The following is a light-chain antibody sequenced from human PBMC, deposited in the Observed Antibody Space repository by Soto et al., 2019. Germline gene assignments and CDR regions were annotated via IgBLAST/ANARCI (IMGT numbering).Light chain of an antibody. CDR2: DVF. Sequence: QSALTQPRSVSGSPGHSVTISCFGTSSDIGSYNAVSWYQQHPGKAPKLFIFDVFERPSGVPDRFSGSKSGNSASLTISGLQAEDESDYYCSSFAPSYRVIFGGGTKLTVL. J-gene: IGLJ2*01. CDR1: SSDIGSYNA. V-gene: IGLV2-11*01. CDR3: SSFAPSYRVI.